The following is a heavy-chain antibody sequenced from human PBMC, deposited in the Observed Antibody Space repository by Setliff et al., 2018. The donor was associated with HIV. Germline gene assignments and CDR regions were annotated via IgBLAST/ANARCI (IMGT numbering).Heavy chain of an antibody. V-gene: IGHV3-21*01. CDR2: ITGSGSYI. Sequence: GGSLRLSCAASGFTFSSFTMNWVRQAPGKGLEWVSSITGSGSYIYYADSVKGRVTISRDNAKNSLYLQMNSLRAEDTAVYYCAKDGHSKYGTFDYWGQGTLVTVSS. D-gene: IGHD4-4*01. CDR1: GFTFSSFT. CDR3: AKDGHSKYGTFDY. J-gene: IGHJ4*02.